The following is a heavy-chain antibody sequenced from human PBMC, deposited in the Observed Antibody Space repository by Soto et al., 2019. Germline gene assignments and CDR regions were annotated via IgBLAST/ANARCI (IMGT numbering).Heavy chain of an antibody. J-gene: IGHJ6*02. D-gene: IGHD2-2*01. CDR3: ARHCSSTSCYLSWLYYYYGMDV. CDR1: GYTFTSYG. V-gene: IGHV1-18*04. Sequence: XSVKVSCKASGYTFTSYGISWVRQAPGQGLEWVGWISAYNGNTNYAQKLQGRVTMTTDTSTSTAYMELRSLRSDDTAVYYCARHCSSTSCYLSWLYYYYGMDVWGQGTTVTVSS. CDR2: ISAYNGNT.